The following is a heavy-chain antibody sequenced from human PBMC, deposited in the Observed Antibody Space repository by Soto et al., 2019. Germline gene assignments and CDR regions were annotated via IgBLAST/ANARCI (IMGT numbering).Heavy chain of an antibody. Sequence: GGSLRLSCAASGFTFSSYAMSWVRQAPGKGLEWVSAISGSGGSTYYADSVKGRFTISRDNSKNTLYLQMNSLRAEDTAVYYCAKILESIIAAALDYWGQGTLVTVSS. CDR1: GFTFSSYA. J-gene: IGHJ4*02. CDR2: ISGSGGST. V-gene: IGHV3-23*01. CDR3: AKILESIIAAALDY. D-gene: IGHD6-13*01.